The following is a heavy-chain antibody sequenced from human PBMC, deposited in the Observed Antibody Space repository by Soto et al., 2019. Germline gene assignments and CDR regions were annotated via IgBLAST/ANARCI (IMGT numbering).Heavy chain of an antibody. J-gene: IGHJ4*02. CDR3: ARVGDSKYFDY. Sequence: PGGSLRLSCATSGFTFSGYAMHWVRQAPGKGLEYVAAISSNGGSIYYAVSVKGRFSISRDNSKNMLYLQMGSLRDEDMAVYYCARVGDSKYFDYWGQGTLVTVSS. V-gene: IGHV3-64*02. D-gene: IGHD3-10*01. CDR2: ISSNGGSI. CDR1: GFTFSGYA.